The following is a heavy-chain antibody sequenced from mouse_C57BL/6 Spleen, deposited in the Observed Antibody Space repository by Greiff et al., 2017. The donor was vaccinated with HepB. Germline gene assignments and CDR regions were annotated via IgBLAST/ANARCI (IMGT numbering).Heavy chain of an antibody. V-gene: IGHV1-63*01. Sequence: QVQLQQSGAELVRPGTSVKMSCKASGYTFTNYWIGWAKQRPGHGLEWIGDIYPGGGYTNYNEKFKGKATLTADKSSSTAYMQFSSLTSEDSAIYYCARNGAYYSNFYAMDYWGQGTSVTVSS. D-gene: IGHD2-5*01. CDR1: GYTFTNYW. CDR3: ARNGAYYSNFYAMDY. J-gene: IGHJ4*01. CDR2: IYPGGGYT.